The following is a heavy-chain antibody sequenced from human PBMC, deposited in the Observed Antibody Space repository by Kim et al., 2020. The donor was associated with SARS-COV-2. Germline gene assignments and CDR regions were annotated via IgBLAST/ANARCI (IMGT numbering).Heavy chain of an antibody. V-gene: IGHV1-46*01. Sequence: TTYAQKFQGRVTMHRDTSTSTVYMELSSLTSEDTAVYYCARAPSENYGMDVWGQGTTVTVSS. CDR2: T. CDR3: ARAPSENYGMDV. J-gene: IGHJ6*02.